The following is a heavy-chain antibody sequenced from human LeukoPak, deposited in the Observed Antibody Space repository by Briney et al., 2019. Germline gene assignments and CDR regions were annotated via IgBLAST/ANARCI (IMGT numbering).Heavy chain of an antibody. CDR1: GYSISSGYY. V-gene: IGHV4-38-2*02. D-gene: IGHD6-13*01. Sequence: SETLSLTCTVSGYSISSGYYWGWIRQSPGKGLEWIGSIYHSGSTHYNPSLKSRVIISVDTSKNQFSLKLTSVTAADTAVYYCARGDAAAAARVDYWGQGTLVTVSS. CDR3: ARGDAAAAARVDY. CDR2: IYHSGST. J-gene: IGHJ4*02.